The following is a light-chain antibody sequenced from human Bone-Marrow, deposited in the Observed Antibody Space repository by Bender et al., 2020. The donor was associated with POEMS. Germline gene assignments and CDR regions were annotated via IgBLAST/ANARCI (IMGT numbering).Light chain of an antibody. Sequence: QSALTQPASVSGSPGQSITISCTGTSSNIGTYNLVSWYQHHPGKVPKLIIYEGTKRPSGVSNRFSGSKSGNTASLTISGLQTEDEAEYYCCSYAGTSTWVFGGGTKVTVL. CDR1: SSNIGTYNL. CDR3: CSYAGTSTWV. J-gene: IGLJ3*02. CDR2: EGT. V-gene: IGLV2-23*01.